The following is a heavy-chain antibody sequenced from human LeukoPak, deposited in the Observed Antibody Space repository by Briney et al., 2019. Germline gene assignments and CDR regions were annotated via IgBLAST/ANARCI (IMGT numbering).Heavy chain of an antibody. CDR3: AKDYYGSGDY. D-gene: IGHD3-10*01. Sequence: GGSLRLSCAASGFTFSSYGMHWVRQAPGKGLEWVAVISYDGSNKYYADSVKGRFTISRDNSMNTLYLQMNSLRAEDTAVYYCAKDYYGSGDYWGQGTLVTVSS. J-gene: IGHJ4*02. CDR2: ISYDGSNK. CDR1: GFTFSSYG. V-gene: IGHV3-30*18.